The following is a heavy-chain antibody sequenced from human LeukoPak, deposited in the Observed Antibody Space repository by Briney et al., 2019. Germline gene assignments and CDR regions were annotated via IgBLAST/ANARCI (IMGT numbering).Heavy chain of an antibody. D-gene: IGHD1-26*01. J-gene: IGHJ4*02. CDR2: ISSSSSYI. V-gene: IGHV3-21*01. CDR3: ARKRAGSNFDY. CDR1: GFTFSSYG. Sequence: GGSLRLSCAASGFTFSSYGMNWVRQAPGKGLGWVSSISSSSSYIYYADSVKGRFTISRDNAKNSLYLQMNSLRAEDTAVYYCARKRAGSNFDYWGQGTLVTVSS.